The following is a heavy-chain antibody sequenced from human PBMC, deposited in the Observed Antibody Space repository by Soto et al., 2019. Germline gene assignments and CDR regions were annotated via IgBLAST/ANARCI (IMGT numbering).Heavy chain of an antibody. J-gene: IGHJ4*02. CDR1: GGSISDYY. CDR2: IYYSGNT. D-gene: IGHD6-19*01. CDR3: ARGDNGWHPYFFAY. Sequence: LSLTCTVSGGSISDYYWTWIRQPPGKGLEWIGYIYYSGNTNYNPSLKSRVTMSVDTSKNQFSLKVSSVTAADTAVYYCARGDNGWHPYFFAYWGPGTLVTVSS. V-gene: IGHV4-59*01.